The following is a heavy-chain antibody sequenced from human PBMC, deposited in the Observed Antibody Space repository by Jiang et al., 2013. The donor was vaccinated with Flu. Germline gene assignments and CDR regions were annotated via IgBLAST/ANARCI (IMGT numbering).Heavy chain of an antibody. D-gene: IGHD6-19*01. CDR2: IYYSGST. V-gene: IGHV4-59*08. CDR1: GGSISSYY. Sequence: LLKPSETLSLTCTVSGGSISSYYWSWIRQPPGKGLEWIGYIYYSGSTNYNPSLKSRVTISVDTSKNQFSLKLSSVTAADTAVYYCARHGSGWYRGAFDIWGQGTMVTVSS. CDR3: ARHGSGWYRGAFDI. J-gene: IGHJ3*02.